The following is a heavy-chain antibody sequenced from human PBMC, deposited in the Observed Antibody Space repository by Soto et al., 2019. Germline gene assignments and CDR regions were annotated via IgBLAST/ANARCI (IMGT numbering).Heavy chain of an antibody. D-gene: IGHD1-1*01. J-gene: IGHJ3*01. CDR1: GFSFSTSGVG. V-gene: IGHV2-5*01. CDR3: ARGVATLPVFAFDV. Sequence: QMTLKESGPTLVKPTQTLTLTCSFSGFSFSTSGVGVGWVRQPTGKTLEWLALIYCSGDEHYRTSLKSRLTIAKDTSKSRLVRIIANMDPVDTAIYDCARGVATLPVFAFDVWGQGTTVAVSS. CDR2: IYCSGDE.